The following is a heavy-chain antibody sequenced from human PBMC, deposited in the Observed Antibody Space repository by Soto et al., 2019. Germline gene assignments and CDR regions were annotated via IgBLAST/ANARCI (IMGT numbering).Heavy chain of an antibody. J-gene: IGHJ5*02. D-gene: IGHD6-13*01. Sequence: PSETLSLTCAVSGGSISSGGYSWSWIRQPPGKGLEWIGYIYHSGSTYYNPSLKSRVTISVDRSKNQFSLKLSSVTAADTAVYYCARGSYTSTWSWGQGTLVTVSS. V-gene: IGHV4-30-2*01. CDR2: IYHSGST. CDR1: GGSISSGGYS. CDR3: ARGSYTSTWS.